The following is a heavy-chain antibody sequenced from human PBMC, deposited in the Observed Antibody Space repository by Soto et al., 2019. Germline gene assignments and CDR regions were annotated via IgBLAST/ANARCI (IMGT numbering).Heavy chain of an antibody. CDR1: GGSISSGGYS. V-gene: IGHV4-30-2*01. CDR2: ISHSGST. CDR3: ARAIGWFGELLGGYYFDY. D-gene: IGHD3-10*01. J-gene: IGHJ4*02. Sequence: QLQLQESGSGLVKPSQTLSLTCAVSGGSISSGGYSWSWIRQPPGKGLEWIGYISHSGSTFYNPFLKSRVTISVDRSKNQFSLKLSSVTAADTAVYYCARAIGWFGELLGGYYFDYWGQGTLVTVSS.